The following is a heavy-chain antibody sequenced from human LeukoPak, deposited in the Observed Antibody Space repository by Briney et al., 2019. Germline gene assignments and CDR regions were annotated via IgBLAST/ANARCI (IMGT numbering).Heavy chain of an antibody. CDR1: VGSLSRYY. D-gene: IGHD4-17*01. Sequence: SQTLPLTRTVSVGSLSRYYWSCIPRPPGRGLEWGEYIYYSGTTNINPPLKSRATISVDTSKNPLPLKWTAVTAADTAVYYCARRGTVTHGVWFDRWGEATLVTVSS. CDR2: IYYSGTT. V-gene: IGHV4-59*01. CDR3: ARRGTVTHGVWFDR. J-gene: IGHJ5*02.